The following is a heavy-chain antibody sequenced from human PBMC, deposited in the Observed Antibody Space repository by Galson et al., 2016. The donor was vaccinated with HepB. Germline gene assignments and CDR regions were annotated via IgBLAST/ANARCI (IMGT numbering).Heavy chain of an antibody. CDR2: IYYSGST. Sequence: SETLCLTCTVSGDSISSYYWSWIRQPPGKGLEWIGYIYYSGSTNYNPSLKSRVTISVDTSKNQFSLKVSSVTAADTAVYYCARYGTSMVRGVISSWFDPWGQGTLVTVSS. D-gene: IGHD3-10*01. CDR1: GDSISSYY. CDR3: ARYGTSMVRGVISSWFDP. J-gene: IGHJ5*02. V-gene: IGHV4-59*01.